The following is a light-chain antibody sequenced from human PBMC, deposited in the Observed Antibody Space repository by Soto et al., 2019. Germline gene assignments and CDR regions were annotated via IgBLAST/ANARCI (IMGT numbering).Light chain of an antibody. CDR2: AAS. J-gene: IGKJ3*01. CDR1: KSISSY. Sequence: DIQMTQSPSSLSESVGDRVTITCRSSKSISSYLNWYQQKPGKAPKLMIYAASSLQNGVPSRFSGSGSVTDFTLTISRLQPEDFATYYWQQSYRGITFGSGTKVDIK. CDR3: QQSYRGIT. V-gene: IGKV1-39*01.